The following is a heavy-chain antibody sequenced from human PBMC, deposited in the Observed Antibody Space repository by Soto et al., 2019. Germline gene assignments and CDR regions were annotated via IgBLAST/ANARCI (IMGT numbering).Heavy chain of an antibody. CDR3: ARGGYPDYYYCYMDV. V-gene: IGHV1-3*01. CDR2: INAGNGNT. J-gene: IGHJ6*03. CDR1: GYTFTSYA. D-gene: IGHD6-13*01. Sequence: GASVKVSCKASGYTFTSYAMHWVRQAPGQRLEWMGWINAGNGNTKYSQKFQGRVTITRDTSASTAYMELSSLRSEDTAVYYCARGGYPDYYYCYMDVWGKGTTVTVSS.